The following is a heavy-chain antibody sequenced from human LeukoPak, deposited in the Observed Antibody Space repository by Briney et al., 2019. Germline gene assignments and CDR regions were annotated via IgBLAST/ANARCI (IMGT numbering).Heavy chain of an antibody. J-gene: IGHJ4*02. CDR3: ARLRRNSDSSSYYYYYDY. Sequence: GGSLRLSCVASGYTFSSFSINWVRQAPGKGLEWVSSISVRSNYIYYADSVRGRFSISRDAARNSLYLQMDSLRGDDTAVYYCARLRRNSDSSSYYYYYDYWGQGTLVTVSS. CDR2: ISVRSNYI. V-gene: IGHV3-21*01. D-gene: IGHD3-22*01. CDR1: GYTFSSFS.